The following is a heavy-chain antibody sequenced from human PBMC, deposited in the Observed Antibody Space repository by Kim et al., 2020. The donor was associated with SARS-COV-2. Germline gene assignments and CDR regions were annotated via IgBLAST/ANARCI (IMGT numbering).Heavy chain of an antibody. CDR1: GFTFSNAW. D-gene: IGHD6-13*01. Sequence: GGSLRLSCAASGFTFSNAWMSWVRQAPGKGLEWVGRIKSKTDGGTTDYAAPVKGRFTISRDDSKNTLYLQMNSLKTEDTAVYYCTTDSSAGTASLKDWFDPWGQGTLVTVSS. V-gene: IGHV3-15*01. J-gene: IGHJ5*02. CDR2: IKSKTDGGTT. CDR3: TTDSSAGTASLKDWFDP.